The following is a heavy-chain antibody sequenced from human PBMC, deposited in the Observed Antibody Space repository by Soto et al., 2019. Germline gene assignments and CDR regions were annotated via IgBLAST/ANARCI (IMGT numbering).Heavy chain of an antibody. Sequence: QVQLQESGPGLVKPSQTLSLTCTVSGGSISSGGYYWSWIRQHPGKGLEWIGYIYYSGSTYYNPSLTSRVTISVDTAKNQFSLKLSSVTAADTAVYYCARANQDYGDYRFPLLGWYFDLWVRGTLVTVSS. CDR1: GGSISSGGYY. J-gene: IGHJ2*01. CDR3: ARANQDYGDYRFPLLGWYFDL. CDR2: IYYSGST. D-gene: IGHD4-17*01. V-gene: IGHV4-31*03.